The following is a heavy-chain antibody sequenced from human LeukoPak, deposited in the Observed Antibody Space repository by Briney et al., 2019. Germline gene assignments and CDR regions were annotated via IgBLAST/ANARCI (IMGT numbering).Heavy chain of an antibody. Sequence: NPGGSLRLSCAASGFTFSNAWMSWVRQAPGKGLEWVGRIKSKTDGGTTDYAAPVKGRFTISRDDSKNTLYLQMNSLKTEDTAVYYCTTDKAPKSHYYDSSGYYYPDYWGQGTLVTVSS. CDR1: GFTFSNAW. D-gene: IGHD3-22*01. CDR3: TTDKAPKSHYYDSSGYYYPDY. CDR2: IKSKTDGGTT. J-gene: IGHJ4*02. V-gene: IGHV3-15*01.